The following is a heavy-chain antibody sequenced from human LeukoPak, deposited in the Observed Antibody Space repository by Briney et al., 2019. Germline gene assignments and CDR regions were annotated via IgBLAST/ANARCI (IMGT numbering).Heavy chain of an antibody. CDR1: GFTFSSYS. D-gene: IGHD3-9*01. Sequence: PGGSLRLSCAASGFTFSSYSMNWVRQAPGKGLEWVSAISGSGGSTYYADSVKGRFTISRDNSKNTLYLQMNSLRAEDTAVYYCATQRSYFVWLSLYYFDYWGQGTLVTVSS. V-gene: IGHV3-23*01. CDR3: ATQRSYFVWLSLYYFDY. CDR2: ISGSGGST. J-gene: IGHJ4*02.